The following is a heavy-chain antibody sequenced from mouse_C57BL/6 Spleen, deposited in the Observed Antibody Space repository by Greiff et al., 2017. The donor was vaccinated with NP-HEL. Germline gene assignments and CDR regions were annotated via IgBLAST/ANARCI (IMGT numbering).Heavy chain of an antibody. V-gene: IGHV5-4*01. CDR1: GFTFSSYA. CDR3: AREALYYYGSSYVTYAMDY. J-gene: IGHJ4*01. D-gene: IGHD1-1*01. Sequence: EVKLVESGGGLVKPGGSLKLSCAASGFTFSSYAMSWVRQTPEKRLEWVATISDGGSYTYYPDNVKGRFTISRDNAKNNLYLQMSHLKSEDTAMYYCAREALYYYGSSYVTYAMDYWGQGTSVTVSS. CDR2: ISDGGSYT.